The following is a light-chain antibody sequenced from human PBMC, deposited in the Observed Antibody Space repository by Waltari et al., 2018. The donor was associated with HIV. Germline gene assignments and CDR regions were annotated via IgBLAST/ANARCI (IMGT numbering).Light chain of an antibody. Sequence: EIVLTQSPATLSLSPGERATLSCRASQSVSSYLAWYQQKGGQAPRLLIYDAFNRATGIPARFSGSGSGTDFTLTISSLEPEDFAVYYCQQRSNWPLTFGGGTKVEIK. CDR3: QQRSNWPLT. CDR2: DAF. V-gene: IGKV3-11*01. J-gene: IGKJ4*01. CDR1: QSVSSY.